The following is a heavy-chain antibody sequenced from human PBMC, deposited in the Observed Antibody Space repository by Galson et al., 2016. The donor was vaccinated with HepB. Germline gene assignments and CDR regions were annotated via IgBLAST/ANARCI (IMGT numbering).Heavy chain of an antibody. CDR3: ARDDRVVSSALDGIEH. D-gene: IGHD2-8*02. Sequence: SLRLSCAASGFTFSSYGMHWVRQAPGEGLAWVADINHDGVNEDYADSVRGRFTISRENSKNTLYLQMNSLRVEDTAVYYCARDDRVVSSALDGIEHWGQGTLVTVSS. J-gene: IGHJ5*02. CDR2: INHDGVNE. CDR1: GFTFSSYG. V-gene: IGHV3-33*08.